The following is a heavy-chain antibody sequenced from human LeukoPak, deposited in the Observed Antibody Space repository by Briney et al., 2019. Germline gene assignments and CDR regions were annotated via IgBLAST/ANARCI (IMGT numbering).Heavy chain of an antibody. D-gene: IGHD1-1*01. CDR2: IIPIFATT. J-gene: IGHJ6*03. CDR1: GGTFISYA. Sequence: GASVKVSCKASGGTFISYAISWVRQAPGQGLEWMGGIIPIFATTNYAQKFQGRVTITADESTSTAYMELSSLRFEDTAVYYCARQLERRYYPYMDVWGKGTTVTVSS. CDR3: ARQLERRYYPYMDV. V-gene: IGHV1-69*13.